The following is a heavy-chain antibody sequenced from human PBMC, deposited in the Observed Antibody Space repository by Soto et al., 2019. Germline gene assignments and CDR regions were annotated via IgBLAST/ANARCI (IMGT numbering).Heavy chain of an antibody. CDR3: AREMSYSNYFDY. J-gene: IGHJ4*02. V-gene: IGHV3-21*01. CDR1: GFTFSSYS. Sequence: EVQLVESGGGLVKPGGSLRLCCAASGFTFSSYSMNWVRQAPGKGLEWVSSISSSSSYIYYADSVKGRFTISRDNAKNSLYLQMNSLRAEDTAVYYCAREMSYSNYFDYWGQGTLVTVSS. D-gene: IGHD4-4*01. CDR2: ISSSSSYI.